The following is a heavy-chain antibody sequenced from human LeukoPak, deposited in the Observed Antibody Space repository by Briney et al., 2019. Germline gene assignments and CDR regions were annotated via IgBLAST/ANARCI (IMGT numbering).Heavy chain of an antibody. J-gene: IGHJ6*02. CDR2: ISSSSSTI. Sequence: GGSLRLSCAASGFTFSSYSMNWGRQAPGKGLGWVSYISSSSSTIYYADSVKGRFTISRDNAKNSLYLQMNSLRAEDTAVYYCAREQITMVRGVSVPYGMDVWGQGTTVTVSS. D-gene: IGHD3-10*01. V-gene: IGHV3-48*01. CDR3: AREQITMVRGVSVPYGMDV. CDR1: GFTFSSYS.